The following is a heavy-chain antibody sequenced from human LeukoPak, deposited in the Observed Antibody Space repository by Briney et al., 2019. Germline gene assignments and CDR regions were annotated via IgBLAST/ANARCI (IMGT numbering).Heavy chain of an antibody. CDR1: GGSFSGYY. Sequence: PSETLSLTCAVYGGSFSGYYWSWIRQPPGKGLEWIGEINHSGSTNYNPSLESRVTISVDTSKNQFSLKLSSVTAADTAVYYCARGSWNGDYVDYWGQGTLVTVSS. J-gene: IGHJ4*02. CDR2: INHSGST. D-gene: IGHD1-1*01. CDR3: ARGSWNGDYVDY. V-gene: IGHV4-34*01.